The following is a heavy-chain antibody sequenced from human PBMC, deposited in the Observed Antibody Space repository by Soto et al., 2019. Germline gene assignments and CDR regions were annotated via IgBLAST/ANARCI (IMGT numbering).Heavy chain of an antibody. CDR1: GFTFSSYA. J-gene: IGHJ4*02. V-gene: IGHV3-66*01. CDR2: IYSGGST. Sequence: GGSLRLSCAASGFTFSSYAMSWVRQAPGKGLEWVSVIYSGGSTYYADSVKGRFTISRDNSKNTLYLQMNSLRAEDTAVYYCARAMYYDFWSGYSAFDYWGQGTLVTVSS. D-gene: IGHD3-3*01. CDR3: ARAMYYDFWSGYSAFDY.